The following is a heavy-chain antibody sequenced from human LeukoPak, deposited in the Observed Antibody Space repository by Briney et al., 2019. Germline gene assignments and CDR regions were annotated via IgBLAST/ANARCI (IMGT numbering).Heavy chain of an antibody. D-gene: IGHD5-24*01. J-gene: IGHJ4*02. CDR1: GYSFTSYW. CDR2: IYPGDSDT. V-gene: IGHV5-51*01. CDR3: ASRKKGMATAGFDY. Sequence: GESLKISCXGSGYSFTSYWSGWVRQMPGKGLEWMGIIYPGDSDTRYSPSFQGQVTISAEKSISTAYLQWSSLKASDTALYYCASRKKGMATAGFDYWGQGTLVTVPS.